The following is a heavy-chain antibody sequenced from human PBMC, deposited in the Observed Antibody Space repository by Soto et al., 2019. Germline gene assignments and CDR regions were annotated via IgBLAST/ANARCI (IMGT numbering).Heavy chain of an antibody. CDR3: ARRLYYDILTGYYMAYYFDY. Sequence: SDTRSLTCSVSGCSISSGSYFGGWIRQPPGEGLEWIGSIDYSGSTYYNPSLKSRVTISVDTSKNQFSLKLSSVTAADTAVYYCARRLYYDILTGYYMAYYFDYWGQGTLVT. CDR1: GCSISSGSYF. J-gene: IGHJ4*02. D-gene: IGHD3-9*01. CDR2: IDYSGST. V-gene: IGHV4-39*01.